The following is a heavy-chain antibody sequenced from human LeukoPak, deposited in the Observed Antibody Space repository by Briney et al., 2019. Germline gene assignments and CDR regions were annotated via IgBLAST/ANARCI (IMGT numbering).Heavy chain of an antibody. CDR3: ARERVTTTAFDY. V-gene: IGHV1-3*01. Sequence: ASVKVSCKASGYTFTRYIMNWVRQAPGQRPEWMGWINPGNGNTKYSEKFQDRVTFTRDTSATTAYMGLSSLRSEDTAVYYCARERVTTTAFDYWGQGTLVTVSS. CDR2: INPGNGNT. CDR1: GYTFTRYI. J-gene: IGHJ4*02. D-gene: IGHD5-12*01.